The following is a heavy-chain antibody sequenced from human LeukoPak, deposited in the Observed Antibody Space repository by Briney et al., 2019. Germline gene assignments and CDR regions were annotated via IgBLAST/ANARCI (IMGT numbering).Heavy chain of an antibody. CDR1: GFTFSSYA. J-gene: IGHJ4*02. D-gene: IGHD3-22*01. V-gene: IGHV3-23*01. CDR3: AKRAPDSSGYYRSYYFDY. CDR2: ISGSGGST. Sequence: GGSLRLPCAASGFTFSSYAMSWGRQAPGKGLEWVSAISGSGGSTYYADSVKGRFTISRDNSKNTLYLQMNSLRAEDTAVYYCAKRAPDSSGYYRSYYFDYWGQGTLVTVSA.